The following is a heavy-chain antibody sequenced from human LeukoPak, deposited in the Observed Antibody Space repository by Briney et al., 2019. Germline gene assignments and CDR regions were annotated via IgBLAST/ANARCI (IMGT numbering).Heavy chain of an antibody. CDR2: IYPDASDT. CDR1: GYTFTTSW. J-gene: IGHJ4*02. D-gene: IGHD6-19*01. Sequence: GESLKISCKGSGYTFTTSWIGWVRQMPGKGLEWMGIIYPDASDTRYSPSFQGQVTISADKSISTAYLQWSSLRASDTAMYYCARRGPAVALDYWGQGTLVTVSS. CDR3: ARRGPAVALDY. V-gene: IGHV5-51*01.